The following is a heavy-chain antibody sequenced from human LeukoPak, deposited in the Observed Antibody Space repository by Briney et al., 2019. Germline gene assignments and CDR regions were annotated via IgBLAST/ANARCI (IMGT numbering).Heavy chain of an antibody. J-gene: IGHJ5*02. Sequence: GRSLRLSCAASGFTFSSYAMHWVRQAPGKGLEWVAVISYDGSNKYCADSVKGRFTISRDNSKNTLYLQMNSLRAEDTAVYYCARDAVSGSYSTHWFDPWGQGTLVTVSS. V-gene: IGHV3-30-3*01. CDR2: ISYDGSNK. CDR1: GFTFSSYA. CDR3: ARDAVSGSYSTHWFDP. D-gene: IGHD1-26*01.